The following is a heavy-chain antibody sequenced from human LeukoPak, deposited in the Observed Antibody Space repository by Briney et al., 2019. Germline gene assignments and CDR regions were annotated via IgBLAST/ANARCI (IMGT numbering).Heavy chain of an antibody. V-gene: IGHV6-1*01. Sequence: SQTLSLTCVISGDSVSRNNAAWNWIRQSPSRGLEWLGRTYYTSQWYNDYAVSVRSRITINPDTSKNQFSLQLNSVTPEDTAVCYCARNFYRAFDFWGQGTMVTVSS. CDR2: TYYTSQWYN. D-gene: IGHD2/OR15-2a*01. J-gene: IGHJ3*01. CDR1: GDSVSRNNAA. CDR3: ARNFYRAFDF.